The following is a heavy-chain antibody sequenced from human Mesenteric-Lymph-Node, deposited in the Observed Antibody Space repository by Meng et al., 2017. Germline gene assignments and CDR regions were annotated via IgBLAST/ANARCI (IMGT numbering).Heavy chain of an antibody. CDR1: GFTFSDYW. V-gene: IGHV3-7*01. CDR3: ARTDY. CDR2: MNEDGSEK. Sequence: GESLKISCAASGFTFSDYWMSWVRQAPGKGLEWVANMNEDGSEKYYVDSVKGRFTISRDNAKNSLYLQMNSLRAEDTAVYYCARTDYWGQGTLVTVSS. J-gene: IGHJ4*02.